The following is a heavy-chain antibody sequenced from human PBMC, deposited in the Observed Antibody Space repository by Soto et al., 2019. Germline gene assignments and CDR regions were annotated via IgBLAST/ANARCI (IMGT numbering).Heavy chain of an antibody. V-gene: IGHV1-69*01. CDR1: GGA. Sequence: QVQLEQSEIEVKKPGSSVKVPCKVSGGAISWVRQAPGQGFEWLAGIVPTYRTIKYGQKFPDRLTITADYMSLTRLRPGDTAVYYCVPSRSVPRDMYFGSWSSLDDWGQGTLV. CDR2: IVPTYRTI. J-gene: IGHJ4*02. D-gene: IGHD3-10*01. CDR3: VPSRSVPRDMYFGSWSSLDD.